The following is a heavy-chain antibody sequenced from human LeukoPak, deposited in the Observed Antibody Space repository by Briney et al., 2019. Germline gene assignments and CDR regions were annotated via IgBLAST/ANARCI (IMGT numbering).Heavy chain of an antibody. J-gene: IGHJ1*01. Sequence: SETLSLTCTVSGGSISSSSYYWGWIRQPPGKGLEWIGSIYYSGSTYYNPSLKSRVTISVDTSKNQFSPKLSSVTAADTAVYYCARHSSGWYMKYFQHWGQGTLVTVSS. CDR1: GGSISSSSYY. CDR2: IYYSGST. CDR3: ARHSSGWYMKYFQH. V-gene: IGHV4-39*01. D-gene: IGHD6-19*01.